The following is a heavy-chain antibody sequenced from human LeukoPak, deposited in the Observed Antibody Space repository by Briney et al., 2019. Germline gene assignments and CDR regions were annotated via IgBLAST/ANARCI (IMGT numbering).Heavy chain of an antibody. V-gene: IGHV1-18*01. CDR3: ARNGGPLWFGTRYCYYGMDV. J-gene: IGHJ6*02. CDR2: ISAYNGNT. Sequence: GASVKVSCKASAYTFTSYGISWVRQAPGQGLEWMGWISAYNGNTNYAQKLQGRVTMTTDTSTSTAYMELRSLRSDDTAVYYCARNGGPLWFGTRYCYYGMDVWGQGTTVTVSS. D-gene: IGHD3-10*01. CDR1: AYTFTSYG.